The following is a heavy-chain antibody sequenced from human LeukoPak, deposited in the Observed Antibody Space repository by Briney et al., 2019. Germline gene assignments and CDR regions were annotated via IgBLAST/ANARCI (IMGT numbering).Heavy chain of an antibody. Sequence: PGGSLRLPCAASGFTFSSYWMSWVRQAPGKGLEWVANIKQDGSEKYYVDSVKGRFTISRDNAKNSLYLQMNSLRAEDTAVYYCARDDDYGDSHDAFDIWGQGTVVTVSS. CDR2: IKQDGSEK. CDR3: ARDDDYGDSHDAFDI. J-gene: IGHJ3*02. V-gene: IGHV3-7*01. CDR1: GFTFSSYW. D-gene: IGHD4-17*01.